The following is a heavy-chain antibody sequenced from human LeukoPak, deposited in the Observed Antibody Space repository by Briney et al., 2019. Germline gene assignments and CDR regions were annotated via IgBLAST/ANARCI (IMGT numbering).Heavy chain of an antibody. D-gene: IGHD3-9*01. CDR1: GFTFSRYG. J-gene: IGHJ4*02. CDR2: IWFDGNNK. CDR3: AKDLYLTGYSFDY. V-gene: IGHV3-30*02. Sequence: PERSLRLSCAAAGFTFSRYGMHWVRQAPGKGLEWVAFIWFDGNNKYYADSVRGRFTISRDNSKNTLYLQMNNLRAEDTAVYYCAKDLYLTGYSFDYWGQGTLVTVSS.